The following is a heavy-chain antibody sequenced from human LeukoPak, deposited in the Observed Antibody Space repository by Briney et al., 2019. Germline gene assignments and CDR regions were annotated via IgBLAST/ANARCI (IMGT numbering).Heavy chain of an antibody. D-gene: IGHD6-13*01. V-gene: IGHV4-39*01. CDR2: IYYSGST. J-gene: IGHJ3*02. Sequence: SETLSLTCTVSGGSISSSSYYWGWIRQPQGKGLEWIGSIYYSGSTYYNPSLKSRVTISVDTSKNQFSLKLSSVTAADTAVYYCARHTYSSSSGFDIWGQGTMVTVSS. CDR3: ARHTYSSSSGFDI. CDR1: GGSISSSSYY.